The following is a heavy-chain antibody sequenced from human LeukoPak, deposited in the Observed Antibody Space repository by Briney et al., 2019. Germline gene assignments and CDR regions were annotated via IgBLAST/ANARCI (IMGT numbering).Heavy chain of an antibody. V-gene: IGHV4-61*02. J-gene: IGHJ5*02. Sequence: SETLSLTCTVSGGSISSGSYYWSWIRQPAGNGLEWIGRIYTSGSTNYNPSLKSRVTISVDTSKNQFSLKLSSVTAADTAVYYCAREALVVVPAATYNWFDPWGQGTLVTVSS. CDR3: AREALVVVPAATYNWFDP. CDR1: GGSISSGSYY. D-gene: IGHD2-2*01. CDR2: IYTSGST.